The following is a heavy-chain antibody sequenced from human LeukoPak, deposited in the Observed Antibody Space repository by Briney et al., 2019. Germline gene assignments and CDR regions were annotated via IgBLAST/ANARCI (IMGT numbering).Heavy chain of an antibody. Sequence: GGSLRLSCAASGFTFSSYAMSWVRQAPGKGLEWVGFIRSKAYGGTTEYAASVKGRFTISRDDSKSIAYLQMNSLKTEDTAVYYCTRDTYYYGSGRSDYWGQGTLVTVSS. CDR1: GFTFSSYA. J-gene: IGHJ4*02. CDR3: TRDTYYYGSGRSDY. D-gene: IGHD3-10*01. CDR2: IRSKAYGGTT. V-gene: IGHV3-49*04.